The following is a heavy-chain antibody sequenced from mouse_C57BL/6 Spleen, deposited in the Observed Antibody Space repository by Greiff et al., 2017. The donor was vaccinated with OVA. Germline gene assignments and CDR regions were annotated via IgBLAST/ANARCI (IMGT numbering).Heavy chain of an antibody. CDR1: GFTFSDYG. V-gene: IGHV5-17*01. Sequence: EVMLVESGGGLVKPGGSLKLSCAASGFTFSDYGMHWVRQAPEKGLEWVAYISSGSSTIYYADTVKGRFTTSRDNAKNTLFLQMTSLRSEDTAMYYCATDGYVFAYWGQGTLVTVSA. CDR3: ATDGYVFAY. D-gene: IGHD2-2*01. CDR2: ISSGSSTI. J-gene: IGHJ3*01.